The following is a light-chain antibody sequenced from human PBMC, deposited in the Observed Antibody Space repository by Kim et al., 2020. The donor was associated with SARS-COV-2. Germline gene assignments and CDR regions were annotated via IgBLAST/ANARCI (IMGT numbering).Light chain of an antibody. J-gene: IGKJ5*01. CDR3: QRRSRWPIT. CDR1: QSVTGE. CDR2: DAS. Sequence: EVVLTQSPATLSLSPGERATLSCRASQSVTGELAWYQQKPGQPPRLLIYDASDRATGIPARFSGSGSGTDFTLTISSLEPGDTAVYYCQRRSRWPITFGQGTRLEIK. V-gene: IGKV3-11*01.